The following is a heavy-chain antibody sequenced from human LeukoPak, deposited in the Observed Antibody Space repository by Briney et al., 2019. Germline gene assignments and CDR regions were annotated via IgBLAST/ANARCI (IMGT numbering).Heavy chain of an antibody. CDR1: GFTFKNNA. V-gene: IGHV3-23*01. D-gene: IGHD4-11*01. J-gene: IGHJ4*02. CDR3: ARGHDYSNYVSGY. Sequence: GGSLRLSCAASGFTFKNNAMSWFRQAPGKGLDWVSGISISGGSTYYADSVKGRFTISRDNPKNTLYLQMNRLRAEDTAVYYCARGHDYSNYVSGYWGQGTLVTVSS. CDR2: ISISGGST.